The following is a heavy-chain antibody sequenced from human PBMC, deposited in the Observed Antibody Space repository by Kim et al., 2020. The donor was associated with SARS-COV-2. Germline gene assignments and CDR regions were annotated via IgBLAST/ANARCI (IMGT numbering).Heavy chain of an antibody. CDR3: ARVLDCSSTSCYVAFDI. V-gene: IGHV4-59*01. Sequence: LKSRVTISVDPSKNQFCLKLSSVTAADTAVYYCARVLDCSSTSCYVAFDIWGQGTMVTVSS. J-gene: IGHJ3*02. D-gene: IGHD2-2*01.